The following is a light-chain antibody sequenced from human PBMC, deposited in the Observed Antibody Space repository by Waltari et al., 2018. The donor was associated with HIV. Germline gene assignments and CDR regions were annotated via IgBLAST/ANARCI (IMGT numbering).Light chain of an antibody. CDR2: ANT. CDR1: SSNIGAAYD. J-gene: IGLJ3*02. Sequence: QSVLTQPPSVSGAPGQTVPIYCTGSSSNIGAAYDVHWYQQVPGTSPKLLLYANTNRPSGVPDRFSGSKSGTSASLAISGLQTEDEADYYCQSYVSSVNVVFGGGTRVTVL. CDR3: QSYVSSVNVV. V-gene: IGLV1-40*01.